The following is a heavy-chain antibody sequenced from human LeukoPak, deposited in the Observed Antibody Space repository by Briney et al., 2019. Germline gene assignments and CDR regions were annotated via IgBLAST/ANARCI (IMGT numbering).Heavy chain of an antibody. D-gene: IGHD2-21*02. CDR3: ARDRTASAEYFQH. J-gene: IGHJ1*01. CDR2: IYYSGST. Sequence: SETLSLTCTVSGGSISSSSYYWGWIRQPPGKGLEWIGSIYYSGSTYYNPSLKSRVTISVDTSKNQFSLKLSSVTAADTAVYYCARDRTASAEYFQHWGQGTLVTVSS. CDR1: GGSISSSSYY. V-gene: IGHV4-39*02.